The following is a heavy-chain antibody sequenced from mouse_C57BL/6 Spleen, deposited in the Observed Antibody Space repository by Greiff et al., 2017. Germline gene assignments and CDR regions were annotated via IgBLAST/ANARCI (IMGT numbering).Heavy chain of an antibody. CDR3: ARSILSLRRGWYFDY. CDR1: GYTFTDYY. V-gene: IGHV1-26*01. D-gene: IGHD1-1*01. CDR2: INPNNGGT. Sequence: VQLQQSGPELVKPGASVKISCKASGYTFTDYYMNWVKQSHGKSLEWIGDINPNNGGTSYNQKFKGKATLTVDKSSSTAYMELRSLTSEDSAVYYCARSILSLRRGWYFDYWGQGTTLTVSS. J-gene: IGHJ2*01.